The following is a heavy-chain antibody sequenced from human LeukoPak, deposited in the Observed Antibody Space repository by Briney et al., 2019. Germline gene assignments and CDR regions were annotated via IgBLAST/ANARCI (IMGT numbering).Heavy chain of an antibody. D-gene: IGHD2-15*01. CDR3: ARGYCSGGTCYGHFDY. V-gene: IGHV3-48*01. CDR1: GFTFSTYT. J-gene: IGHJ4*02. Sequence: PGGSLRLSCAASGFTFSTYTMNWVRQAPGKGLEWVSYISGSSSAMDYAASVKGRFTISRDNAKNSLYLQMNSLRAEDTAVYYCARGYCSGGTCYGHFDYWGQGTLVTVSP. CDR2: ISGSSSAM.